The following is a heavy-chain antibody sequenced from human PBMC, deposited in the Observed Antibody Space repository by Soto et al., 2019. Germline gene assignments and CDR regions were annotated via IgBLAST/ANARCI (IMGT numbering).Heavy chain of an antibody. CDR3: ATTRTSYGSGSYYWFDP. CDR2: IYYSENT. J-gene: IGHJ5*02. CDR1: GCYITGYY. D-gene: IGHD3-10*01. V-gene: IGHV4-59*13. Sequence: SETLSLTCSVSGCYITGYYWSWIRQPPGKGLEWIGYIYYSENTKYNPSLKSRVTISVDTSKNQFSLKLSSVTAADTAVYYCATTRTSYGSGSYYWFDPWGQGTLVTVSS.